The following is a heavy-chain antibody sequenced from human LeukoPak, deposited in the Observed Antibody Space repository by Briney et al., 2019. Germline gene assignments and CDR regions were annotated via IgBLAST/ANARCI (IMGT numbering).Heavy chain of an antibody. Sequence: GGSLRLSCAASGFTFSTYGMHWVRQAPGKGLEWVALISYDGSNKYYADSVKGRFTISRDNSKNTLSLQMNSLRAEDTAVYYCAKVMRAWYYDSSCYSRFDYWGQGTLVTVSS. D-gene: IGHD3-22*01. J-gene: IGHJ4*02. V-gene: IGHV3-30*18. CDR3: AKVMRAWYYDSSCYSRFDY. CDR2: ISYDGSNK. CDR1: GFTFSTYG.